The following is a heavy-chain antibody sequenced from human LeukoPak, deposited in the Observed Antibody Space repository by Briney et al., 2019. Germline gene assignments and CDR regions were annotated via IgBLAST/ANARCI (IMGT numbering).Heavy chain of an antibody. CDR2: INHSGST. V-gene: IGHV4-34*01. CDR3: ARDIGTGFTDY. Sequence: KPSETLSLTCAVYGGSFSGYYWSWIRQPPGKGLEWIGEINHSGSTNYNPSLKSRVTISVDTSKNQFSLKLSSVTAADTAVYYCARDIGTGFTDYWGQGTLVTVSS. CDR1: GGSFSGYY. J-gene: IGHJ4*02. D-gene: IGHD1-26*01.